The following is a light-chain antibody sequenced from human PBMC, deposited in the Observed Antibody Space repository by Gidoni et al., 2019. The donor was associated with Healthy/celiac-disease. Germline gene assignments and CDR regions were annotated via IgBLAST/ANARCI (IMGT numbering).Light chain of an antibody. J-gene: IGKJ2*02. Sequence: DIQMTQSPSSLSASVGDRVTITCRASQSISSYLNWYQQKPEKAPKLLIYAASSVQSGVPSRFSGSGSGTDFTLTISSLQPEDFATYYCQQSYSTPSTFGQGTKLEIK. V-gene: IGKV1-39*01. CDR1: QSISSY. CDR3: QQSYSTPST. CDR2: AAS.